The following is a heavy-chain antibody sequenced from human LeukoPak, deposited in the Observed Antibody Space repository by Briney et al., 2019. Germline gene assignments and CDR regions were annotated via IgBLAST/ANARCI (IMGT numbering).Heavy chain of an antibody. Sequence: GGSLRLSCAASGFSVSTSYMSWVRQAPGKGLEWVSGISGSGGSTYYADSVKGRFTISRDNSKNTLYLQMNSLRADDTAVYYCAKKDSASYYFDYWGQGTLVTVSS. D-gene: IGHD1-26*01. CDR2: ISGSGGST. CDR3: AKKDSASYYFDY. CDR1: GFSVSTSY. J-gene: IGHJ4*02. V-gene: IGHV3-23*01.